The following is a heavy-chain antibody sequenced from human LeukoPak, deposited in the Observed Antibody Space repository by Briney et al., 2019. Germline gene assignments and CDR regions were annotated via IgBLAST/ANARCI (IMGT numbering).Heavy chain of an antibody. CDR2: INSDNTV. J-gene: IGHJ3*02. CDR1: GFTLSSSE. Sequence: GGSLRLSCAASGFTLSSSEMDWVRQAPGKGLEWVSYINSDNTVLYADSVKGRFTISSDKATNSVYLQMNSLRAEDTAVYYCAREVVTQAIYSGYDAFEIWGQGTMVTVSS. CDR3: AREVVTQAIYSGYDAFEI. V-gene: IGHV3-48*03. D-gene: IGHD5-12*01.